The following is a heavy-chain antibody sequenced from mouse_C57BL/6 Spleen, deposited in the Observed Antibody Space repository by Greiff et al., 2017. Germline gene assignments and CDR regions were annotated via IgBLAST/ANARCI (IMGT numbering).Heavy chain of an antibody. CDR1: GFTFSNYW. D-gene: IGHD2-1*01. J-gene: IGHJ4*01. CDR3: TEPIYYGNFYAMDY. Sequence: DVMLVESGGGLVQPGGSMKLSCVASGFTFSNYWMNWVRQSPEKGLEWVAQIRLKSDNYATHYAESVKGRFTISRDDSKSSVYLQMNNLRAEDTGIYYCTEPIYYGNFYAMDYWGQGTSVTVSS. CDR2: IRLKSDNYAT. V-gene: IGHV6-3*01.